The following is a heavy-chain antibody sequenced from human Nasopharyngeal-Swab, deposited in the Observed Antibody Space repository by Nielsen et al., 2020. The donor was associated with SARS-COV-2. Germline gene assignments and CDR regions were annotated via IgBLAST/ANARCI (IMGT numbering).Heavy chain of an antibody. J-gene: IGHJ4*02. CDR3: ARRAVTLGYFDY. V-gene: IGHV5-51*01. CDR1: GYSFTSYW. CDR2: IYPGDSDT. Sequence: KVSCKGSGYSFTSYWIGWVRQMPGKGLEWMGIIYPGDSDTRYSPSFQGQVTLSADKSISTAYLQWSSLKASDTAMYYCARRAVTLGYFDYWGQGTLVTVSS. D-gene: IGHD4-17*01.